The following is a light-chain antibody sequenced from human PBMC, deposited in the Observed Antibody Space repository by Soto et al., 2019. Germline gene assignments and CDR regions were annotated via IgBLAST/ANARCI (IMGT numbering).Light chain of an antibody. V-gene: IGKV3-15*01. CDR2: GAS. Sequence: EIVMTQSAATLSVSPGERATLSCRASQSVSSNLAWYQQKPGQAPRLLIYGASTRATGIPARFSGSGSGTEFTLTLSSLQSEDFAVYYCQQYNNWPGTFGQGTKVEIK. CDR3: QQYNNWPGT. CDR1: QSVSSN. J-gene: IGKJ1*01.